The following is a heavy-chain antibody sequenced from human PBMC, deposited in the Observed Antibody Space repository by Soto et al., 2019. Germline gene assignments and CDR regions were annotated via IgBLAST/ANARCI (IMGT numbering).Heavy chain of an antibody. D-gene: IGHD3-22*01. CDR1: GGSISSYY. CDR3: ARGFYDSSGYLCYFDY. Sequence: SETLSLTCTVSGGSISSYYWSWIRQPPGKGLEWIGYIYYSGSTNYNPSLKSRVTISVDTSKNRFSLKLSSVTAADTAVYYCARGFYDSSGYLCYFDYWGQGTLVTVSS. CDR2: IYYSGST. V-gene: IGHV4-59*01. J-gene: IGHJ4*02.